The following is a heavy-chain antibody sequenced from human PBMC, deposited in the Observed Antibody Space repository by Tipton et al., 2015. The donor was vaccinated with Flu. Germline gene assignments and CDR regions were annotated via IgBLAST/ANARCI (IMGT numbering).Heavy chain of an antibody. CDR1: GGSISSYY. D-gene: IGHD3-16*02. Sequence: TLSLTCTVSGGSISSYYWSWIRQPAGKGLEWIGRIYTSGSTNYNPSLKSRVTMSVDTSKNQFSLKLSSVTAADTAVYYCARGKGYDYVWGSYRSPPYGMDVWGQGTTVTVSS. CDR3: ARGKGYDYVWGSYRSPPYGMDV. V-gene: IGHV4-4*07. J-gene: IGHJ6*02. CDR2: IYTSGST.